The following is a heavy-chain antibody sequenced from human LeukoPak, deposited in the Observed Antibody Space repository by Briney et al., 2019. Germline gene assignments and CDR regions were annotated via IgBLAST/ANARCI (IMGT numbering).Heavy chain of an antibody. CDR3: ARSRTDDYGDWWWFDP. Sequence: GASVKVSCTASGYIFTSYAMHWVRQAPGQRLEWMGWINGGKGNIKYSQKFQGRVTISKDTSARTAYMELSSLRSEDTAVYYCARSRTDDYGDWWWFDPWGQGTLVTVSS. V-gene: IGHV1-3*01. CDR2: INGGKGNI. J-gene: IGHJ5*02. D-gene: IGHD4-17*01. CDR1: GYIFTSYA.